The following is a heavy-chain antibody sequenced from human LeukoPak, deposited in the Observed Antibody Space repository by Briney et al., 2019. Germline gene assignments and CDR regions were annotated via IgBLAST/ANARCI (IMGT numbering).Heavy chain of an antibody. CDR2: ISGSGGST. CDR3: AKSNDSPYYYYGMDV. V-gene: IGHV3-23*01. D-gene: IGHD3-22*01. CDR1: GFTFSSYA. Sequence: QSGGSLRLSCAASGFTFSSYAMSWVRQAPGKGLEWVSAISGSGGSTYYADSVKGRFTISRDNSKYTLYLQMNSLRAEDTAVYYCAKSNDSPYYYYGMDVWGQGTTVTVSS. J-gene: IGHJ6*02.